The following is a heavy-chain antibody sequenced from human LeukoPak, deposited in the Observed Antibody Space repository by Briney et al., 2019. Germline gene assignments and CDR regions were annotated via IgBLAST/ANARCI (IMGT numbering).Heavy chain of an antibody. Sequence: ASVKVSCKASGYTFTSYGISWVRQAPGQGLEWMGWISAYNGNTNYAQKLQGRVTMTTDTTTSTDYMELRSLRSDDTAVYYCARDDPYYDFWSGYLYTWFDPWGQGTLVTVSS. CDR1: GYTFTSYG. J-gene: IGHJ5*02. CDR2: ISAYNGNT. V-gene: IGHV1-18*01. D-gene: IGHD3-3*01. CDR3: ARDDPYYDFWSGYLYTWFDP.